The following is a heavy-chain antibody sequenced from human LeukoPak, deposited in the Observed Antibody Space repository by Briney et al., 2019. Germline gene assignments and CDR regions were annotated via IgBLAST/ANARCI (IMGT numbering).Heavy chain of an antibody. D-gene: IGHD5-24*01. V-gene: IGHV6-1*01. CDR2: THNRAKWYN. J-gene: IGHJ4*02. CDR3: SRSDGASDFDY. CDR1: GDSVSSNRAS. Sequence: QPLSRTCAISGDSVSSNRASWTWIRQSPSGGREWQGRTHNRAKWYNDYAVSLKRRISINPDTSKNQFCLQRNSVTPEHTAVYYCSRSDGASDFDYWGQGTLVTVSS.